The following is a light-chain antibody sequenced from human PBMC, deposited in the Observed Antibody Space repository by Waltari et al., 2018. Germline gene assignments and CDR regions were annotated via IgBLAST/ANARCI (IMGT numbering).Light chain of an antibody. J-gene: IGLJ2*01. CDR2: DVS. CDR1: SSDVGGSNF. CDR3: SSHTSSSTVV. Sequence: QSALTQPASVSGSPGQSITISCTGTSSDVGGSNFVSWYQHHPGKAPKLMIYDVSTPPSGVSNRFSGSKSGNTASLTISGLQAEDESDYYCSSHTSSSTVVFGGGTKLTVL. V-gene: IGLV2-14*03.